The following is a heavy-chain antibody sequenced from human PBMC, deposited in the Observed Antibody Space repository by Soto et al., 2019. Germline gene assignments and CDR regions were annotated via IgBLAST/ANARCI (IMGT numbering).Heavy chain of an antibody. CDR3: ARGYYGSSWRVFDY. V-gene: IGHV1-2*02. CDR2: MNPNSGGT. J-gene: IGHJ4*02. Sequence: QVQLVQSGADVKKPGASVKVSCKTSGYTFSGYFMHWLRQAPGQGLEWMGWMNPNSGGTDYAQNFQGRVSMTWDTSISTVYMELSRLRAEDTAIYYCARGYYGSSWRVFDYWGQGTLVTVSS. CDR1: GYTFSGYF. D-gene: IGHD6-13*01.